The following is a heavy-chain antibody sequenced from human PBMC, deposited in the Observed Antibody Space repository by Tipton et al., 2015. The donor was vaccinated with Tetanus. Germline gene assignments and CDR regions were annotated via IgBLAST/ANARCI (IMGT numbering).Heavy chain of an antibody. CDR1: GFTFRSYG. Sequence: SLRLSCAASGFTFRSYGMHWVRQAPGTGLEWVAVIWNDGTTKYYGDSVKGRFSISRDNSKNTLYLQMNSLRVEDTALYYCARDDDPIGNGLDVWGQGTTVIVSS. J-gene: IGHJ6*02. CDR3: ARDDDPIGNGLDV. V-gene: IGHV3-33*01. D-gene: IGHD2/OR15-2a*01. CDR2: IWNDGTTK.